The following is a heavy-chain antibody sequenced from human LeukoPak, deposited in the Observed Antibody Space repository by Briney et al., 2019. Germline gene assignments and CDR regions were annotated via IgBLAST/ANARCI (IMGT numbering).Heavy chain of an antibody. Sequence: PSETLSLTCTVSGGSISSYYWSWIRQPPGRGLEWIGFIYYSGSTNYNPSLKSRVTISVDTSKNQFSLKLSSVTAADTAVYYCAGGRGPWGYWGQGTLVAVSS. J-gene: IGHJ4*02. CDR3: AGGRGPWGY. CDR2: IYYSGST. D-gene: IGHD3-10*01. CDR1: GGSISSYY. V-gene: IGHV4-59*08.